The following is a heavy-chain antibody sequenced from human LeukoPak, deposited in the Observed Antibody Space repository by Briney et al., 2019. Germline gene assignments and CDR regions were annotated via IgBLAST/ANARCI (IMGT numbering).Heavy chain of an antibody. CDR3: TTVTLRPVGL. J-gene: IGHJ4*02. Sequence: GGSLRLSCAASGFSFSRAWMSWVRQAPGKGLGWVGRIKSKSDGGTTDYAAPVKGRFTISRDDSKNTLFLQVNSLKIEDTAVYYCTTVTLRPVGLWGQGTLVTVSS. D-gene: IGHD3-10*01. CDR2: IKSKSDGGTT. V-gene: IGHV3-15*05. CDR1: GFSFSRAW.